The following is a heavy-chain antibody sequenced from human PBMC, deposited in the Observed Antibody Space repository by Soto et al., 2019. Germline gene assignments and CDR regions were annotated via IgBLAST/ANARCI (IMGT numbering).Heavy chain of an antibody. CDR2: IYWDDDK. CDR1: GFSLTTSGVG. J-gene: IGHJ4*02. CDR3: AHRVLRTVFGLVTTTAIYFDF. Sequence: HITLNESGPTVVRPTETLTLTCRFSGFSLTTSGVGVGWIRQSPGKAPECVALIYWDDDKPYSAALKSRLTITKDTTKNQVVLTVTDLAPTDTATYYCAHRVLRTVFGLVTTTAIYFDFWGQGTPVAVSS. D-gene: IGHD3-3*01. V-gene: IGHV2-5*02.